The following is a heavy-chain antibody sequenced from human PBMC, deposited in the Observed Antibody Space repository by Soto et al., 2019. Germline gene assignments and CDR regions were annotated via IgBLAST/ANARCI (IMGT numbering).Heavy chain of an antibody. CDR1: GGTFSSYA. CDR3: AREFPLVGYYDSSGSFDY. J-gene: IGHJ4*02. D-gene: IGHD3-22*01. V-gene: IGHV1-69*01. CDR2: IIPIFGTA. Sequence: QVQLVQSGAEVKKPGSSVKVSCKASGGTFSSYAISWVRQAPGQGLEWMGGIIPIFGTANYAQKFQGRVTITADESTSTAYMELSSLRSEDTAVYYCAREFPLVGYYDSSGSFDYWGQGTLVTVSS.